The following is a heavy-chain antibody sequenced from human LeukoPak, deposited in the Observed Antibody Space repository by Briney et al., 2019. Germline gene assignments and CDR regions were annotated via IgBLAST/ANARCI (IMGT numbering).Heavy chain of an antibody. Sequence: GRSLRLSCAASGFTFSDYAMHWVRKAPGKGREWVALISYDGNNQYLADSVKGRFTISRDDSNNTLFLQMNSLRPEDTAVYYCAKIKRPLVMFTDTLDYWGQGTLVTVSS. CDR3: AKIKRPLVMFTDTLDY. J-gene: IGHJ4*02. CDR2: ISYDGNNQ. V-gene: IGHV3-30*18. D-gene: IGHD2/OR15-2a*01. CDR1: GFTFSDYA.